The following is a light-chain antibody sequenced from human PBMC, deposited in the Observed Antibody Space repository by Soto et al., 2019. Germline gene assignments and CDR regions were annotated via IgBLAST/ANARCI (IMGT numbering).Light chain of an antibody. Sequence: QLVLTQPPSVSGAPGQRVTISCTGSSSSIGAGYDVHWYQQLPGAAPKLLIYGDSNRPSGVPDRFSGSKSGTSASLAITGLQPEDEADYYCQSYDTSLSGRVFGTGTKVTVL. J-gene: IGLJ1*01. CDR3: QSYDTSLSGRV. CDR2: GDS. CDR1: SSSIGAGYD. V-gene: IGLV1-40*01.